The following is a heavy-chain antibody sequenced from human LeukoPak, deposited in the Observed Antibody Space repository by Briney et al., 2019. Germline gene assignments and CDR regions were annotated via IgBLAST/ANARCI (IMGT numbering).Heavy chain of an antibody. CDR3: ARGRAYYYDSSGVDY. CDR1: GGSFSGYY. J-gene: IGHJ4*02. V-gene: IGHV4-34*01. Sequence: SETLSLTCAVYGGSFSGYYWSWIRQPPGRGLEWIGEINHSGSTNYNPSLKSRVTISVDTSKNQFSLKLSSVTAADTAVYYCARGRAYYYDSSGVDYWGQGTLVTVSS. D-gene: IGHD3-22*01. CDR2: INHSGST.